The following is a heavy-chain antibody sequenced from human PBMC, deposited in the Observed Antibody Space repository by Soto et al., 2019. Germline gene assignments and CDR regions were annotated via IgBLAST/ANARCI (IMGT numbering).Heavy chain of an antibody. CDR1: GITFSTYW. CDR3: ARGVRFYFDY. Sequence: EVQLVESGGGLVQPGGSLRLSCAASGITFSTYWMTWVRQAPGKGLEWVASIKQDGTEKYYVDSVKGRFTISRDNAKNSLYLQMNSLRAEDTAMYYCARGVRFYFDYWGQGTLVTVSS. V-gene: IGHV3-7*05. CDR2: IKQDGTEK. J-gene: IGHJ4*02. D-gene: IGHD3-3*01.